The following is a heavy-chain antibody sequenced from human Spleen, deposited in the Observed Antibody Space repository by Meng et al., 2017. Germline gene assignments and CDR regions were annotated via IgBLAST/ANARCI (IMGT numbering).Heavy chain of an antibody. CDR3: ARDVASIGDSGDGLEYFLEH. V-gene: IGHV3-43D*03. Sequence: GESLKISCVASGFMFENYALNWVRQHPGKGLEWVSLISWDGGRTLYAESVKGRFTISRDNSKNSLFLQMRSLRVDDTDVYYCARDVASIGDSGDGLEYFLEHWGRGTLVTVSS. CDR1: GFMFENYA. CDR2: ISWDGGRT. J-gene: IGHJ4*02. D-gene: IGHD3/OR15-3a*01.